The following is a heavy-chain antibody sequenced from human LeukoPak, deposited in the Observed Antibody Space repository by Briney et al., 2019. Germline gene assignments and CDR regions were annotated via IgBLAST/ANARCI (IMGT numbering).Heavy chain of an antibody. CDR1: GYSFTSYW. J-gene: IGHJ6*03. D-gene: IGHD4/OR15-4a*01. Sequence: GESLKISCKGSGYSFTSYWIGWVRQAPGKGLEWVSAISGSGEGTYYSDSVKGRFTISRDNSKDMLYLQINDLRAEDTAVYYCTSDYGLYYYYMALWGKGTTVTVS. V-gene: IGHV3-23*01. CDR3: TSDYGLYYYYMAL. CDR2: ISGSGEGT.